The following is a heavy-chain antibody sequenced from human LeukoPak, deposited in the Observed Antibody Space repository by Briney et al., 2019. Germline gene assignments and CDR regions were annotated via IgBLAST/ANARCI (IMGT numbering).Heavy chain of an antibody. J-gene: IGHJ3*02. Sequence: ASVKVSCKASGYTFTSYYMHWVRQAPGQGLEWMGIINPSGGSTSYAQKFQGRVTMTRDTSTSTVYMELSSLRSEDTAVYYCASLRRCIGSGPGAFDIWGQGTMVTVSS. V-gene: IGHV1-46*01. D-gene: IGHD2-8*01. CDR1: GYTFTSYY. CDR3: ASLRRCIGSGPGAFDI. CDR2: INPSGGST.